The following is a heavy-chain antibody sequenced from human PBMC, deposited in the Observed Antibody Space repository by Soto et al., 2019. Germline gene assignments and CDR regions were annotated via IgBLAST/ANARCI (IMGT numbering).Heavy chain of an antibody. V-gene: IGHV4-39*01. CDR2: IYYSGST. D-gene: IGHD3-3*01. Sequence: SETLSLTCTVSGGSISSSSYYWGWIRQPPGKGLEWIGSIYYSGSTYYNPSLKSRVTISVDTSKNQFSLKLSSVTAADTAVYYCARTIFGVAGRFGTGRALDIWGQGTMVT. CDR1: GGSISSSSYY. J-gene: IGHJ3*02. CDR3: ARTIFGVAGRFGTGRALDI.